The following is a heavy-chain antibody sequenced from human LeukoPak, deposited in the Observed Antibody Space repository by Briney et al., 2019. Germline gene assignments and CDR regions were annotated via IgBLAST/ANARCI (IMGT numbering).Heavy chain of an antibody. CDR3: ARGYYSTFDY. V-gene: IGHV4-59*01. Sequence: SETLSPTCTVSGGSISSYYWSWIRQPPGKGLEWVGYIYYSGSTNYNPSLKSRVTISVDTSKNQFSLNLSSVTAADTAVYYCARGYYSTFDYWGQGTLVTVSS. CDR2: IYYSGST. J-gene: IGHJ4*02. D-gene: IGHD2/OR15-2a*01. CDR1: GGSISSYY.